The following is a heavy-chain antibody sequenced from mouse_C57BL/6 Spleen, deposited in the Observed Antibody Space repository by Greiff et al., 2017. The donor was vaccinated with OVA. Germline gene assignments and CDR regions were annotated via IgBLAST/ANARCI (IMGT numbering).Heavy chain of an antibody. Sequence: EVQLVESGGGLVQPKGSLKLSCAASGFSFTPYAMTWVRPAPGTGLEWVARIRSKSNNYATYYADSVKDRFTISRDDSDSMLYLQMNNLKTEDTAMYYCVRELRYFDYWGQGTTLTVSA. D-gene: IGHD1-1*01. J-gene: IGHJ2*01. CDR1: GFSFTPYA. CDR3: VRELRYFDY. CDR2: IRSKSNNYAT. V-gene: IGHV10-1*01.